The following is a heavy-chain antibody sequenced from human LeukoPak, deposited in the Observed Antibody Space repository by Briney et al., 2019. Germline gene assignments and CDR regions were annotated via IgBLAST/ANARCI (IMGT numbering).Heavy chain of an antibody. CDR1: GYTFTSYD. V-gene: IGHV1-8*01. D-gene: IGHD6-19*01. CDR3: ARVRGIAVAGSGYYYMDV. CDR2: MNPNSGNT. Sequence: ASVKVSCKASGYTFTSYDINWVRQATGQGLEWMGWMNPNSGNTGYAQKFQGRVTMTRSTSISTAYMELSSLRSEDTAVYYCARVRGIAVAGSGYYYMDVWGKGTTVTISS. J-gene: IGHJ6*03.